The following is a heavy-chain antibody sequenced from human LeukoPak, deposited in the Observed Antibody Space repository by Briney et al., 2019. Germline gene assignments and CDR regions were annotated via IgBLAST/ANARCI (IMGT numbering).Heavy chain of an antibody. CDR3: ARHEGQWLSAWDY. D-gene: IGHD6-19*01. V-gene: IGHV4-59*08. CDR2: IYSSGNT. J-gene: IGHJ4*02. Sequence: SETLSLTCTVSGGSISSYYWSWIRQSPGKGLEWIGFIYSSGNTNYNPSLKSRVTISVDTSKNQFSLKLTSVTAADTAVYYCARHEGQWLSAWDYWGQGTLVTVSS. CDR1: GGSISSYY.